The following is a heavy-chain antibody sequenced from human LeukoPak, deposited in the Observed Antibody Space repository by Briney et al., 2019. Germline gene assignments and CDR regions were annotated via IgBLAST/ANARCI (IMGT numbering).Heavy chain of an antibody. V-gene: IGHV1-18*01. Sequence: ASVKVSCKASGYTFTSYGISWVRQAPGHGLEWMGWISAYNGNTNYAQKLQGRVTMTTDTSTSTAYMELRSLRSDDTAVYYCARDTNPIAAAGYDYWGQGTLVTVSS. CDR3: ARDTNPIAAAGYDY. J-gene: IGHJ4*02. CDR2: ISAYNGNT. D-gene: IGHD6-13*01. CDR1: GYTFTSYG.